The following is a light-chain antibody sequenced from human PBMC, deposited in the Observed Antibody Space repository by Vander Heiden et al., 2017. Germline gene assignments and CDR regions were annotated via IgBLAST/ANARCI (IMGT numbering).Light chain of an antibody. Sequence: DTQLPQPPSSLSASVGDRVTITCRASQGISSYLAWYQQKPGKAPKLLIYAASTLQSGVPSRFSGSGSGTEFTLTISSLQPEDFATYYCQQLNSNPPTFGEGTKVEIK. CDR3: QQLNSNPPT. V-gene: IGKV1-9*01. J-gene: IGKJ4*01. CDR2: AAS. CDR1: QGISSY.